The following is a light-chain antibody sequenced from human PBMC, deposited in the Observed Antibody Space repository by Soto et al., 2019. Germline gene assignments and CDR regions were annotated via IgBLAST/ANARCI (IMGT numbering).Light chain of an antibody. CDR1: SSDAGGYNY. CDR2: DVS. CDR3: SSYTSSSTVV. V-gene: IGLV2-14*01. Sequence: QSALTQPASVSGSPGQSITISCTGTSSDAGGYNYVSWYQQHPGKAPKLMIYDVSNRPSGVSNRFSGSKSGNTASLTISGLQAEDEADYYCSSYTSSSTVVFCGGTQLTVL. J-gene: IGLJ2*01.